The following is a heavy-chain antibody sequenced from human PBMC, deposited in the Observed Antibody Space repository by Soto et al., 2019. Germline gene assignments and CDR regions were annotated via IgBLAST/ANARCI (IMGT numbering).Heavy chain of an antibody. CDR3: ARDNWNSY. CDR2: IHNDGSTT. Sequence: PGGSLRLSCSASGFTFSSYCMHWVRQAPGKGLMWVSRIHNDGSTTRYADSVKGRFTISRDNAKNTLYLQMSSLRVEDTAVYYCARDNWNSYWGQGTLVTVSS. J-gene: IGHJ4*01. D-gene: IGHD1-7*01. V-gene: IGHV3-74*01. CDR1: GFTFSSYC.